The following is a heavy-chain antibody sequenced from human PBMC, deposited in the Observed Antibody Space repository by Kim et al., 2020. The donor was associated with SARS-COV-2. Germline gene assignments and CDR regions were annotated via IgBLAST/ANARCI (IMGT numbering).Heavy chain of an antibody. CDR1: GGTFSSYA. D-gene: IGHD6-13*01. V-gene: IGHV1-69*13. Sequence: SVKVSCKASGGTFSSYAISWVRQAPGQGLEWMGGIIPIFGTANYAQKFQGRVTITADESTSTAYMELSSLRSEDTAVYYCARASFGMAAAEQNFDYWGQGTLVTVSS. CDR2: IIPIFGTA. J-gene: IGHJ4*02. CDR3: ARASFGMAAAEQNFDY.